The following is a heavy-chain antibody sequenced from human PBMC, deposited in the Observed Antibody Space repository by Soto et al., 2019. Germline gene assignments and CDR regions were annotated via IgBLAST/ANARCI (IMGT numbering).Heavy chain of an antibody. CDR1: GFTCSSYS. CDR3: ARVGSGSGLDY. D-gene: IGHD6-19*01. Sequence: EVQLVESGGGLVQPGGSLRLSCAASGFTCSSYSMHWVRQAPGKGLEFVSAISYNGGSTYYANSVKGRFTISSDDSKNTLYLQMGSLRAEDMAVYYCARVGSGSGLDYWGQGTLVTVSS. CDR2: ISYNGGST. V-gene: IGHV3-64*01. J-gene: IGHJ4*02.